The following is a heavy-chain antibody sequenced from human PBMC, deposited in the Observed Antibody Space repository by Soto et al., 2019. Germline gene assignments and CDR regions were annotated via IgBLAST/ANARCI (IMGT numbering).Heavy chain of an antibody. CDR3: ARSISQKPSDSSGYVDY. CDR2: MYYSGRT. V-gene: IGHV4-39*01. J-gene: IGHJ4*02. Sequence: QVQLQESGPGLVKPSETLSLTCTVSGGSITSSKCYWGWIRQSPGKGLEWIGSMYYSGRTYYNPSLKXRXTXSXXTSKNQFSLKLSSVTAADTAVYYCARSISQKPSDSSGYVDYWGQGTLVTVSS. CDR1: GGSITSSKCY. D-gene: IGHD3-22*01.